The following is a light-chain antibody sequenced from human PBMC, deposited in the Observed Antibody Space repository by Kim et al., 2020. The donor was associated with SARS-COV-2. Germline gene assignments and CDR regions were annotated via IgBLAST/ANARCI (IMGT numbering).Light chain of an antibody. CDR2: KAS. CDR1: QSLDTW. J-gene: IGKJ1*01. V-gene: IGKV1-5*03. Sequence: DIQVTQSPSTLSASVGDRVTITCRASQSLDTWLAWYQQTPGKPPKLLIYKASNLESGVPSRFSGSGSGTEFSLTISSLQPDDFATYYGQHYQGYSWTFGQGTKVDIK. CDR3: QHYQGYSWT.